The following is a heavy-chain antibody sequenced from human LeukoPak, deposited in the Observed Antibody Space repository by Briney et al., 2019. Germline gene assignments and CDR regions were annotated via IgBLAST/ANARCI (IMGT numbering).Heavy chain of an antibody. J-gene: IGHJ4*02. CDR2: IYYSGST. V-gene: IGHV4-59*01. Sequence: SETLSLTCTVSGGSTSSYYWSWIRQPPGKGLEWIGYIYYSGSTNYNPSLKSRVTISVDTSKNQFSLKLSSVTAADTAVYYCARDGSQGYFDYWGQGTLVTVSS. D-gene: IGHD1-26*01. CDR1: GGSTSSYY. CDR3: ARDGSQGYFDY.